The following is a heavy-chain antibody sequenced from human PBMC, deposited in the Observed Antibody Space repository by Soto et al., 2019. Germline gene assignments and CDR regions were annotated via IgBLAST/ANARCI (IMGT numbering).Heavy chain of an antibody. CDR1: GYSFTSYW. Sequence: GESLKISCKGSGYSFTSYWIGWVRQMPGKGLEWMGIIYPGDSDTRYSPSFQGQVTISADKSISTAYLQWSSLKASDTAMYYFARQPVLVPAAIDVDYYGMDVWGQGTTVTVSS. CDR3: ARQPVLVPAAIDVDYYGMDV. CDR2: IYPGDSDT. J-gene: IGHJ6*02. V-gene: IGHV5-51*01. D-gene: IGHD2-2*01.